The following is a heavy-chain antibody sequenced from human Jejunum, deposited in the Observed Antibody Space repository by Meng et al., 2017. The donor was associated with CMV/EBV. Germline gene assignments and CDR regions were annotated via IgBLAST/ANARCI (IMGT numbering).Heavy chain of an antibody. V-gene: IGHV3-74*01. D-gene: IGHD3-3*01. CDR3: GDFEAG. CDR2: IKNDGTFT. J-gene: IGHJ4*02. CDR1: GFTFRSYW. Sequence: SLTISCAASGFTFRSYWMHWVRQVPGKGLVWVSSIKNDGTFTACADSVKGRFTVSRDNAKSTVYLQMNSLTVEDAAVYYCGDFEAGWGQGTLVTVSS.